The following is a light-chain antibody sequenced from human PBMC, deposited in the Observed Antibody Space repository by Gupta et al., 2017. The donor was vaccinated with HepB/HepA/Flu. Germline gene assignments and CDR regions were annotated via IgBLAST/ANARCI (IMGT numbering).Light chain of an antibody. J-gene: IGKJ2*01. CDR1: QSVSSSY. CDR2: GAS. V-gene: IGKV3-20*01. Sequence: EIVLTQSPGTLSLSPGERATLSCRASQSVSSSYLAWYQQKPGQAPRLLVYGASSRATGIPDRFSGGGSGTDFTLTISRLEPEDFAVYYCQQNGSSPMFTFGQGTKLEIK. CDR3: QQNGSSPMFT.